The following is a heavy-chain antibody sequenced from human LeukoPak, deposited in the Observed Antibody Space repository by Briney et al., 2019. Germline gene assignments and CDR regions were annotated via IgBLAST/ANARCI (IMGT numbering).Heavy chain of an antibody. D-gene: IGHD5-24*01. CDR2: INPSGGST. CDR3: ARAERWLQFDY. CDR1: GYTFTSYY. V-gene: IGHV1-46*01. J-gene: IGHJ4*02. Sequence: ASXKVSCKASGYTFTSYYMHWVRQAPGQGLEWMGIINPSGGSTSYAQKFQGRVTITRDTSTSTVYMELSSLRSEDTAVYYCARAERWLQFDYWGQGTLVTVSS.